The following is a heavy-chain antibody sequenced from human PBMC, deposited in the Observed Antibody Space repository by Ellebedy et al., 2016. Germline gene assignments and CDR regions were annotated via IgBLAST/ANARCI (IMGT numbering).Heavy chain of an antibody. V-gene: IGHV3-23*01. J-gene: IGHJ4*02. D-gene: IGHD4-17*01. Sequence: GESLKISCVASGFTFRNFFMSWVRQAPGGGLEWISTISGDGDTTFSADSVKGRFTISRDNSRSTLYLQMDSLRAADTAVYYCYYGHYSGYWGQGTLVTVSS. CDR2: ISGDGDTT. CDR3: YYGHYSGY. CDR1: GFTFRNFF.